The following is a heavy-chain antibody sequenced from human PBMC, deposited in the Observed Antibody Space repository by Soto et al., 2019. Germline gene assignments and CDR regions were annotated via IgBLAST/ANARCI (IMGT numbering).Heavy chain of an antibody. V-gene: IGHV3-74*01. CDR3: ARAPYCSGGSCYRGNWFDP. J-gene: IGHJ5*02. CDR1: GFPFSSHL. D-gene: IGHD2-15*01. CDR2: INSDGSST. Sequence: GGSLNHCYASSGFPFSSHLMHLVRPAPGKGLVWVSRINSDGSSTSYADSVKGRFTISRDNAKNTLYLQMNSLRAEDTAVYYCARAPYCSGGSCYRGNWFDPWGQGNLV.